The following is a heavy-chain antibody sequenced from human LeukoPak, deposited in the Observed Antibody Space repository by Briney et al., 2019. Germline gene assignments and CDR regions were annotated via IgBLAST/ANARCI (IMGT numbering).Heavy chain of an antibody. CDR2: IIPIFGTT. CDR3: ARDLTMVRGARYRPYNWFDP. J-gene: IGHJ5*02. D-gene: IGHD3-10*01. Sequence: SVKVSCKASGYTFTSYGISWVRQAPGQGLEWMGGIIPIFGTTSYAQKFQGRVTISADESTSTAYMELSRLRSEDTAVYYCARDLTMVRGARYRPYNWFDPWGQGTLVTVSS. V-gene: IGHV1-69*13. CDR1: GYTFTSYG.